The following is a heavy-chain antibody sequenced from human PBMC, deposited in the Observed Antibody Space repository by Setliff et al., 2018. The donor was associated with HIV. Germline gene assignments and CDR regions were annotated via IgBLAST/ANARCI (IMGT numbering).Heavy chain of an antibody. CDR1: GGSISTSRYY. J-gene: IGHJ6*03. CDR3: ASLNGSESPYIYYYYMDV. D-gene: IGHD3-10*01. CDR2: TNYRGNT. V-gene: IGHV4-39*01. Sequence: PSETLSLTCTVSGGSISTSRYYWGWIRQPPGKGLEWIGSTNYRGNTYYNPSLTSRAAIFVDTSKNQISLKLSSVTAADTAVYYCASLNGSESPYIYYYYMDVWGKGTTVTVSS.